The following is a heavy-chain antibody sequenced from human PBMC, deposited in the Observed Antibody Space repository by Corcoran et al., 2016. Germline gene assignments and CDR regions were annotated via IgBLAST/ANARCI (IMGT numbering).Heavy chain of an antibody. CDR3: AGASIEGDTGNYFDY. D-gene: IGHD1-26*01. J-gene: IGHJ4*02. Sequence: EVQLVQSGAEVKTPGESLKISCKGSEYTFTKYWIGWVRQMPGKGLEWMGIIYPGDSDTRYSPSFQGQVTISADKSISPAYLQWSSLKASDTAVYYCAGASIEGDTGNYFDYWGQGTLVTVSS. CDR2: IYPGDSDT. CDR1: EYTFTKYW. V-gene: IGHV5-51*01.